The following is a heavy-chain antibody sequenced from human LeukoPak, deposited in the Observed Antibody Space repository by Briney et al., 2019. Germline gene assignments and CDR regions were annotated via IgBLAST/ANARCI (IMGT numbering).Heavy chain of an antibody. D-gene: IGHD3-10*01. CDR1: GYTFTSYG. CDR2: ISAYNGKT. CDR3: ARAAYYYGSGSYSPLGY. V-gene: IGHV1-18*01. Sequence: ASVKVSCKASGYTFTSYGISWVRQAPGQGLEWMGWISAYNGKTNYAQKLQGRVTMTTDTSTSTAYMELRSLRSDDTAVYYCARAAYYYGSGSYSPLGYWGQGTLVTVSS. J-gene: IGHJ4*02.